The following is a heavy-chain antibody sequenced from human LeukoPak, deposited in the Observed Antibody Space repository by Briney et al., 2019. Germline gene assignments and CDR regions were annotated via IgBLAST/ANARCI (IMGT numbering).Heavy chain of an antibody. D-gene: IGHD6-19*01. Sequence: SETLSLTCAVYGGSFSGYYWSWIRQPPGKGLEWIGEINHSGSTNYNPSLKSRVTISVDTSKNQFSLKLSSVTAVDTAVYYCARDPSVSLWYSSGWYYFDYWGQGTLVTVSS. CDR3: ARDPSVSLWYSSGWYYFDY. J-gene: IGHJ4*02. CDR2: INHSGST. V-gene: IGHV4-34*01. CDR1: GGSFSGYY.